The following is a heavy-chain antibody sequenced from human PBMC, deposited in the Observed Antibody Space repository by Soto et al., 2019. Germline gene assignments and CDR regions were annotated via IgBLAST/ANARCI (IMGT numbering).Heavy chain of an antibody. V-gene: IGHV3-20*01. D-gene: IGHD3-3*01. CDR1: GFTFDDYG. Sequence: GGSLRLSCAASGFTFDDYGMSWVRQAPGKGLEWVSGINWNGGSTGYADSVKGRFTISRDNAKNSLYLQMNSLRAEDTALYHCARSLKGGAYDFWSEDYYYYMDVWGKGITVTVSS. CDR3: ARSLKGGAYDFWSEDYYYYMDV. CDR2: INWNGGST. J-gene: IGHJ6*03.